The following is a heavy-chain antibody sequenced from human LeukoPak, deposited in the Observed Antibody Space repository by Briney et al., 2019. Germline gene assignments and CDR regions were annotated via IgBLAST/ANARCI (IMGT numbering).Heavy chain of an antibody. V-gene: IGHV4-61*01. CDR1: GGSVSSGSYY. Sequence: SETLSLTCTVSGGSVSSGSYYWSWIRQPPGKGLEWIGYIYYSGSTNYNPSLKSRVTISVDTSKNQFSLKLSSVTAADTAVYYCARHESTSLTDSNWFDPWGQGTLVTVSS. CDR2: IYYSGST. CDR3: ARHESTSLTDSNWFDP. J-gene: IGHJ5*02. D-gene: IGHD1-1*01.